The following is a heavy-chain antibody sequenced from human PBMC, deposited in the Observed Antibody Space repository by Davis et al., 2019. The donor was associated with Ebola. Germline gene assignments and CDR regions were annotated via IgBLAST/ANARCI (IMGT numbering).Heavy chain of an antibody. V-gene: IGHV3-30*03. CDR3: AGQSKAGY. CDR2: ISYDGSNK. D-gene: IGHD5-24*01. Sequence: GGSLRLSCAASGFTFSSYGMHWVRQAPGKGLEWVAVISYDGSNKYYADSVKGRFTISRDNSKNTLYLQMNSLRAEDTAVYYCAGQSKAGYWGQGTLVTVSS. CDR1: GFTFSSYG. J-gene: IGHJ4*02.